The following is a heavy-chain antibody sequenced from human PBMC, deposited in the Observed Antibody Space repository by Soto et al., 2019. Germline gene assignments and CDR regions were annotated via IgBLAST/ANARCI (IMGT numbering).Heavy chain of an antibody. Sequence: QVQLVESGGGLVKPGGSLRLSCAASGFTFSDYYMSWIRQAPGKGLEWVSYISSSGSTIYYPDSVKGRFTISRDNAKNSWYLQMNSLKAEDTAVYSCARDPREYYFDYWGQGTLVTVSS. J-gene: IGHJ4*02. V-gene: IGHV3-11*01. CDR1: GFTFSDYY. CDR3: ARDPREYYFDY. CDR2: ISSSGSTI.